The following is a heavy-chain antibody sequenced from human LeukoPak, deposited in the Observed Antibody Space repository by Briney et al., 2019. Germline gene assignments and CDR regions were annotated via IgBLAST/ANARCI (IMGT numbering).Heavy chain of an antibody. CDR1: GFTFSNAW. CDR3: PRRRNYFRPYYMGV. V-gene: IGHV3-15*01. D-gene: IGHD2/OR15-2a*01. J-gene: IGHJ6*03. Sequence: GGSLRLSCAASGFTFSNAWMTWVRQAPGKGLEWVGRIKSKTDRGTTDYVAAMKGRFTISRDDSKNTQYLQMSSLKTEDTAVYYCPRRRNYFRPYYMGVWGKGP. CDR2: IKSKTDRGTT.